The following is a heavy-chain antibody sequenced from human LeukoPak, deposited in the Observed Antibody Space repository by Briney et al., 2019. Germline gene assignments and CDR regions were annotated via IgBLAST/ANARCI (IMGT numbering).Heavy chain of an antibody. CDR2: ISYTGGT. CDR1: GDSISNGASITSYY. CDR3: ARGPTHYYFDY. V-gene: IGHV4-61*03. Sequence: AGTLSLTCAVSGDSISNGASITSYYWSWIRQPPGKGLQWIGYISYTGGTDYNPSLRSRVTISLDTSKNHFSLRLSSVTAADTAVYYCARGPTHYYFDYWGQGTLVTFSS. J-gene: IGHJ4*02.